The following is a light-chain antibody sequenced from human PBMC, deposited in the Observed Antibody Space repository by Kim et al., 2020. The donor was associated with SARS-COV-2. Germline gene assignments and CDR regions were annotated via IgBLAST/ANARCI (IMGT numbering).Light chain of an antibody. J-gene: IGKJ2*01. CDR1: QSVSSSY. CDR2: GAS. CDR3: QQYGSSPYT. Sequence: LCPGERATRFCRASQSVSSSYLAWYQQKPGQAPRLLIYGASSRATGIPDRFSGSGSGTDFTLTISRLEPEDFAVYYCQQYGSSPYTFGQGTKLEI. V-gene: IGKV3-20*01.